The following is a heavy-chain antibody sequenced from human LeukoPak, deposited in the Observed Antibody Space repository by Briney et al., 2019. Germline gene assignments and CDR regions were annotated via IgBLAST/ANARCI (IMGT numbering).Heavy chain of an antibody. CDR1: GFTFSHHG. J-gene: IGHJ5*02. CDR3: SKSMTTTNVDWFHP. CDR2: IIGDGSNT. Sequence: PGGSLRLSCAASGFTFSHHGMSWARQSLGKRLEWVSVIIGDGSNTYYADCVKGRFTISRDNSNNMLYLQMNSLRGEDTAVYYCSKSMTTTNVDWFHPWGQGTLVTVSS. V-gene: IGHV3-23*01. D-gene: IGHD2-8*01.